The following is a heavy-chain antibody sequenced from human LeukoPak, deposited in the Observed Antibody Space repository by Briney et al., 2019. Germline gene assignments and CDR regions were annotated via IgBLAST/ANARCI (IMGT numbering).Heavy chain of an antibody. CDR1: GFTFSSYA. V-gene: IGHV3-23*01. CDR2: ISDSGGST. Sequence: GGSLRLSYAASGFTFSSYAMNWVRQAPGKGLEWVSTISDSGGSTYYADSVKGRFTISRDNSKNTVYLQMNSLRAEDTALYYCAKADRADVPSKVDYWGQGTLVTVSS. J-gene: IGHJ4*02. CDR3: AKADRADVPSKVDY. D-gene: IGHD3-10*01.